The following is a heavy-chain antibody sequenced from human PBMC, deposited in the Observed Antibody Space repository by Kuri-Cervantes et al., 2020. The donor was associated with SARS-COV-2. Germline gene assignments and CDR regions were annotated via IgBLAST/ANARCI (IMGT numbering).Heavy chain of an antibody. D-gene: IGHD6-13*01. CDR1: GFTFISYA. V-gene: IGHV3-23*01. Sequence: GESLKISCAASGFTFISYAMSWVRQAPGKGLEWVSTIGSSGGSTYYADSVKGRFTISRDNSKNTLYLQMNSLRAEDTAVYYCAKSRWQQLSWLDYWGQGTLVTVSS. CDR3: AKSRWQQLSWLDY. CDR2: IGSSGGST. J-gene: IGHJ4*02.